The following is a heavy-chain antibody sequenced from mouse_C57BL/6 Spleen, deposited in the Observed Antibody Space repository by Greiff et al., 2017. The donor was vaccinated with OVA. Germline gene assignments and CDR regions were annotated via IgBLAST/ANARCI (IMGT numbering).Heavy chain of an antibody. CDR1: GYAFSSYW. J-gene: IGHJ1*03. V-gene: IGHV1-80*01. CDR3: ARNYGSSYWYFDV. Sequence: VQLQQSGAELVKPVASVKISCKASGYAFSSYWMNWVKQRPGKGLEWIGQIYPGDGDTNYNGKFKGKATLTADKSSSTAYMQLSSLTSEDSAVYFCARNYGSSYWYFDVWGTGTTVTVSS. D-gene: IGHD1-1*01. CDR2: IYPGDGDT.